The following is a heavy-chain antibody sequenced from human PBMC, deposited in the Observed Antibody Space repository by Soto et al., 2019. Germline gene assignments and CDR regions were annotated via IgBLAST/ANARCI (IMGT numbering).Heavy chain of an antibody. CDR1: GGTFSSYA. CDR2: IIPIFGTA. V-gene: IGHV1-69*13. J-gene: IGHJ5*02. Sequence: SVKVSCKASGGTFSSYAISWVRQAPGQGLEWMGGIIPIFGTANYAQKFQGRVTITADESTSTAYMELSSLRSEDTAVYYCARGPRELLLLDWFDPWGQGTLVTVSA. D-gene: IGHD1-26*01. CDR3: ARGPRELLLLDWFDP.